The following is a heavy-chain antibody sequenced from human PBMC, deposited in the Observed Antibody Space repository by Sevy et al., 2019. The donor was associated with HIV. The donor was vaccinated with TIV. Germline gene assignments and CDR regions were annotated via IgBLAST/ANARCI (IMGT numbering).Heavy chain of an antibody. CDR2: TRNKADGYTT. CDR1: GFTFSDHY. J-gene: IGHJ4*02. CDR3: STHAGIAAAGRVFDY. D-gene: IGHD6-13*01. V-gene: IGHV3-72*01. Sequence: GGSLRLSFAASGFTFSDHYMAWVRQAPGKGLEWVGRTRNKADGYTTEYAASVKGRFTISRDDSENSLYLQMNSLKTEDTAVYYCSTHAGIAAAGRVFDYWGQGALVTVSS.